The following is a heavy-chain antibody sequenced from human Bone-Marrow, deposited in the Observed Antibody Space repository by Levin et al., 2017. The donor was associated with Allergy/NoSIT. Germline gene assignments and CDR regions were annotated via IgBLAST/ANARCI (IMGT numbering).Heavy chain of an antibody. D-gene: IGHD1-26*01. CDR2: VSFDESEK. J-gene: IGHJ4*02. Sequence: LSLTCAASGFPFSSYALHWVRQAPGKGLEWVATVSFDESEKFYAGSVRGRFTISRDNSNSAVILQMSGLRGDDSAMYYCVRDRSLVGATTWTLDYWGQGTMVTVSA. V-gene: IGHV3-30-3*01. CDR3: VRDRSLVGATTWTLDY. CDR1: GFPFSSYA.